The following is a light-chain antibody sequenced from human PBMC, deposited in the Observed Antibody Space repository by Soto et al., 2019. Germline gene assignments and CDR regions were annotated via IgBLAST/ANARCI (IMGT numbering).Light chain of an antibody. Sequence: DIQMTQSPVSLSASVGDRVTSTCRASETISTFLNWYQQKPGKAPKVLIFAASSLLSGVLSRFSGSGSGTDVALTISALQPEDFATYYCQQSYNIPPTFGQGTKVEI. J-gene: IGKJ1*01. CDR3: QQSYNIPPT. CDR1: ETISTF. CDR2: AAS. V-gene: IGKV1-39*01.